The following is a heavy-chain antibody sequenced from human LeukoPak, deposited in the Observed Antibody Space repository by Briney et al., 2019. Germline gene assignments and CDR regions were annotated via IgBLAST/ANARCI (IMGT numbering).Heavy chain of an antibody. J-gene: IGHJ4*02. CDR1: GGSITSSSYY. V-gene: IGHV4-39*07. CDR2: IYHSGNT. D-gene: IGHD3-22*01. CDR3: ARVAYFDSTGDYYNFDY. Sequence: PSETLSLTCTVSGGSITSSSYYWGWIRQPPGNGLEWIGSIYHSGNTPYNPSLQSRVTISMDTSKNQFSLRLSSMTAADTAVYYCARVAYFDSTGDYYNFDYWGQGTLVTVSS.